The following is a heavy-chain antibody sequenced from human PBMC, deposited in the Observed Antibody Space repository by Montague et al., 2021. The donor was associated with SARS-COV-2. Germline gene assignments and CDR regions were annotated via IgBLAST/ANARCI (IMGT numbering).Heavy chain of an antibody. V-gene: IGHV1-24*01. J-gene: IGHJ6*02. CDR2: FDPEDGET. CDR3: ATDRWFGELLSPYYYDMDV. CDR1: GYTLTELS. Sequence: SVKVSCKVSGYTLTELSMHWVRQAPGKGLEWMGGFDPEDGETIYAQKFQGRVTMTEDTSTDTAYMELSSLRSEDTAVYYCATDRWFGELLSPYYYDMDVWGQGTTVTVSS. D-gene: IGHD3-10*01.